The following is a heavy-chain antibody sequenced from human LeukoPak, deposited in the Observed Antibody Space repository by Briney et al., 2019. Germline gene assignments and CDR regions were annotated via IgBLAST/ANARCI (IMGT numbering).Heavy chain of an antibody. Sequence: GGSLRLSCAASGFTFSSHSMNWVRQAPGKGLEWVSSISPSGKYIYYADSVEGRFTISRDNAKNSLYLQMNSLRAEDTAVYYCARDLSSSTSCYSYWGQGTLVTVSS. J-gene: IGHJ4*02. CDR3: ARDLSSSTSCYSY. CDR2: ISPSGKYI. D-gene: IGHD2-2*01. V-gene: IGHV3-21*01. CDR1: GFTFSSHS.